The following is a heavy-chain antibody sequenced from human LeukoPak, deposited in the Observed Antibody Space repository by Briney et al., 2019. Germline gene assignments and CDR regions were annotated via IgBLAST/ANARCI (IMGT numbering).Heavy chain of an antibody. CDR2: IRYDGSNK. CDR1: GFTFSSYG. D-gene: IGHD6-19*01. CDR3: ARDSDIAVAGTFDY. V-gene: IGHV3-30*02. J-gene: IGHJ4*02. Sequence: GGSLRLSCAASGFTFSSYGMHWVRQAPGKGLEWVAFIRYDGSNKYYADSVKGRFTISRDNAKNSLYLQMNSLRAEDTAVYYCARDSDIAVAGTFDYWGQGTLVTVSS.